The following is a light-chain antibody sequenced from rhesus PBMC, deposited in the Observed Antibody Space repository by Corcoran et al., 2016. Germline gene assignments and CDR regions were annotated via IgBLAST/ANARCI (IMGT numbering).Light chain of an antibody. CDR2: KAS. V-gene: IGKV1-74*01. Sequence: DIQMTQSPSSLSASVGDRVTITCRASENVNNYLNWYQQKPGKAPKLLIYKASTLQSGVPSRFSGIGSVTDFTLTISSLQPEDFATYYCLQYSSSPYSFGQGTKVEIK. J-gene: IGKJ2*01. CDR3: LQYSSSPYS. CDR1: ENVNNY.